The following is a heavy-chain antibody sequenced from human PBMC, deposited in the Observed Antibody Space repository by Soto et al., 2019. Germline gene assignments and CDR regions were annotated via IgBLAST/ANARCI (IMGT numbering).Heavy chain of an antibody. CDR2: IYHSGST. CDR3: ARQYSSGWYQHFDY. D-gene: IGHD6-19*01. J-gene: IGHJ4*02. Sequence: SETLSLTCTVSSGSISSTIYSWDWIRQPPGKGLEWIGHIYHSGSTYYNPSLKSRVTISVDTSKNQFSLKLSSVTAADTAVYYCARQYSSGWYQHFDYWGQGALVTVSS. CDR1: SGSISSTIYS. V-gene: IGHV4-39*07.